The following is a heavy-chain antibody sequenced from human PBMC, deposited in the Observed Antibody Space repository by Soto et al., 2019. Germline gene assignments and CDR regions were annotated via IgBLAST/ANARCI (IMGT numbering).Heavy chain of an antibody. D-gene: IGHD1-26*01. Sequence: GGSLRLSCAASGFTFSSYGMHWVRQAPGKGLEWVAVIWYDGSNKYYADSVKGRFTISRDNSKNTLYLQMNGLRAEDTAVYYCARDLYDSGSYPAFDYWGQGTLVTVSS. V-gene: IGHV3-33*01. CDR2: IWYDGSNK. J-gene: IGHJ4*02. CDR3: ARDLYDSGSYPAFDY. CDR1: GFTFSSYG.